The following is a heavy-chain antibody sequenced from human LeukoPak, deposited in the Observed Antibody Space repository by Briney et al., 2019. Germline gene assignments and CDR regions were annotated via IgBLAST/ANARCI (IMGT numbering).Heavy chain of an antibody. CDR2: ISSSSSYI. V-gene: IGHV3-21*01. D-gene: IGHD4-23*01. CDR3: AREIQSVGFDP. J-gene: IGHJ5*02. CDR1: GFTFSSYS. Sequence: GGSLRLSCAASGFTFSSYSMNWVRQAPGKGLEWVSSISSSSSYIYYADSVKGRFTISRDNAKNSLYLQMNSLRAEDTAVYYCAREIQSVGFDPWGQGILVTVSS.